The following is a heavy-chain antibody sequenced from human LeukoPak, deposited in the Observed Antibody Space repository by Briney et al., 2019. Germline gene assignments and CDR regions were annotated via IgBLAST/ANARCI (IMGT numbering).Heavy chain of an antibody. J-gene: IGHJ4*02. Sequence: VASVKVSCTLTGYYIHWVRQAPGQGLEWMGWINPNSGGTNYAQKFQGRVTMTRDTSISTAYMELSRLRSDDTAVYYCAREGRGWAFDIWGQGTLVTVSS. CDR2: INPNSGGT. D-gene: IGHD3-9*01. CDR3: AREGRGWAFDI. CDR1: LTGYY. V-gene: IGHV1-2*02.